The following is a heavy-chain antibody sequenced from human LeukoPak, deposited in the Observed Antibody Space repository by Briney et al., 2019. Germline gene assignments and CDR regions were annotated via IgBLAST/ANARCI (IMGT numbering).Heavy chain of an antibody. D-gene: IGHD6-6*01. CDR3: ARLAEQLGGAFDI. V-gene: IGHV4-34*01. Sequence: SETLSLTCAVYGGSFSGYYWSWIRQPPGKGLEWIGEINHSGSTYYNPSLKSRVTISVDTSKNQFSLKLSSVTAADTAVYYCARLAEQLGGAFDIWGQGTMVTVSS. J-gene: IGHJ3*02. CDR1: GGSFSGYY. CDR2: INHSGST.